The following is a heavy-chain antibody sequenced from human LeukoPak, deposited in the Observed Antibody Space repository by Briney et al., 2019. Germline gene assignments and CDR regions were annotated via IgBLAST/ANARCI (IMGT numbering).Heavy chain of an antibody. CDR3: ARRFCTTTDCYWQFDY. CDR2: INTNTGNP. V-gene: IGHV7-4-1*02. CDR1: GYTFTHYS. D-gene: IGHD2-2*01. J-gene: IGHJ4*02. Sequence: ASVKVSCKASGYTFTHYSINWVRQAPGQGFEWMGWINTNTGNPTYAQGFTGRFVFSLDTSVNTAYLQITSLKADDTAVYYCARRFCTTTDCYWQFDYWGQGTLVTVSS.